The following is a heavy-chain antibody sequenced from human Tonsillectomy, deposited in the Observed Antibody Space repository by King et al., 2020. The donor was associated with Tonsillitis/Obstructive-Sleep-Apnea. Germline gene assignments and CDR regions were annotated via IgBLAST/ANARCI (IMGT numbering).Heavy chain of an antibody. CDR2: IKSKMDGGTT. CDR1: GFIFSNAW. CDR3: TTAPWPSDY. D-gene: IGHD5-12*01. J-gene: IGHJ4*02. V-gene: IGHV3-15*01. Sequence: VQLVESGGGLGKPGGSLRLSCSASGFIFSNAWMNWVRQAPGKGLEWVGHIKSKMDGGTTDYAAPVKGRFTISRDDSKDTLFLQMNSLKAEDTAVYYCTTAPWPSDYWGQGTLVTVSS.